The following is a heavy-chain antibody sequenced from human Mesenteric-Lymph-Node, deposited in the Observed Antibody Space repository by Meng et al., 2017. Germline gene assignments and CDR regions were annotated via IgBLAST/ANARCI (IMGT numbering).Heavy chain of an antibody. J-gene: IGHJ4*02. Sequence: QGELVEVGGGVVQPGRSLILSCAASGFTFSSYAMHWVRQAPGKGLEWVAVISYDGSNKYYADSVKGRFTISRDNSKNTLYLQMNSLRAEDTAVYYCARGDDSSGYYIWYWGQGTLVTVSS. D-gene: IGHD3-22*01. V-gene: IGHV3-30*01. CDR2: ISYDGSNK. CDR1: GFTFSSYA. CDR3: ARGDDSSGYYIWY.